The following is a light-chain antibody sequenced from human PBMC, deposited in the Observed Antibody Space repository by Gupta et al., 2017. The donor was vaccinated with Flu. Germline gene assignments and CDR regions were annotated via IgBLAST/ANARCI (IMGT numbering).Light chain of an antibody. J-gene: IGKJ4*01. CDR1: QSVSSSY. V-gene: IGKV3-20*01. CDR2: GAS. Sequence: VLTQSPGPSSSSPGERATLSCRASQSVSSSYLAWYQQKPGQAPRLLIYGASSRATGIADRFSGSGSGTDFTLTISRLEPEDFAVYYCQQYGSSRLLTFGGGTKVEIK. CDR3: QQYGSSRLLT.